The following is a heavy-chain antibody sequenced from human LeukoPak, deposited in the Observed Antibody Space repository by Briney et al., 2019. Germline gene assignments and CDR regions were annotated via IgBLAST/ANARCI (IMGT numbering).Heavy chain of an antibody. V-gene: IGHV3-7*03. J-gene: IGHJ6*04. CDR3: AREAKESSGMDV. CDR2: IKQDESEK. Sequence: HPGGSLRLSCAASGFTFSSYAMSWVRQAPGKGLEWVANIKQDESEKHYVDSVKGRFTISRDDAKKSLYLQMNSQRAEDTAVYYCAREAKESSGMDVWGKGTMVTVSS. CDR1: GFTFSSYA.